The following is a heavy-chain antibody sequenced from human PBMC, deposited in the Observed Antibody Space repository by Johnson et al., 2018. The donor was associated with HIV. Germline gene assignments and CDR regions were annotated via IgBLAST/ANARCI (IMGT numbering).Heavy chain of an antibody. CDR2: IWYDGSNK. V-gene: IGHV3-33*06. CDR1: AFTFRSYS. CDR3: AKDLIAARRGATLRAFDI. D-gene: IGHD6-6*01. J-gene: IGHJ3*02. Sequence: QVQLVESGGGVVQPGRSLRLSCAASAFTFRSYSMHWVGQAPGKGLEWVAVIWYDGSNKYYADYVRGRFTISRDNSKHTLYLQMNSLRAEDTAVYYCAKDLIAARRGATLRAFDIGGQGTMVTVSS.